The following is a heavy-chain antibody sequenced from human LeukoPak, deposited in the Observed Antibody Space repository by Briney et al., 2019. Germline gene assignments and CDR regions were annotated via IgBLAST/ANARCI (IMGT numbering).Heavy chain of an antibody. CDR3: ARDLSTKYYYDSSGYYHNFDY. CDR2: ISYDGSNK. J-gene: IGHJ4*02. D-gene: IGHD3-22*01. CDR1: GFIFSTYA. V-gene: IGHV3-30-3*01. Sequence: GRSLRLSCTASGFIFSTYAMHWVRQAPGKGLEWVAVISYDGSNKYYTDSVKGRFTISRDNSKNTLYLQMDSLRAEDTAVYYCARDLSTKYYYDSSGYYHNFDYWGQGTLVTVSS.